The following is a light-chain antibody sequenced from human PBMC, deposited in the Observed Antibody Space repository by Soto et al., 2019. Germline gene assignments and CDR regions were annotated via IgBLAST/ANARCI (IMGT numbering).Light chain of an antibody. Sequence: QSALTQPASVSGSPGQSITISCTGTSSDVGGYKYVSWYQQHPGKAPKLMIYEVSNRPSGVSNHFSGSKSGNTASLTISGLQAEDEADYYCSSYTSSSTRIFGGGTKLTVL. V-gene: IGLV2-14*01. CDR3: SSYTSSSTRI. CDR1: SSDVGGYKY. CDR2: EVS. J-gene: IGLJ2*01.